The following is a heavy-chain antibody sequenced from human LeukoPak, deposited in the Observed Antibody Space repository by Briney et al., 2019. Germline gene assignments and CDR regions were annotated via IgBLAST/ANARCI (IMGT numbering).Heavy chain of an antibody. V-gene: IGHV3-7*03. CDR1: GFTFSSYW. CDR2: IKQDGSEK. J-gene: IGHJ4*02. Sequence: PGGSLRLSCAASGFTFSSYWMSWVRQAPGKGLEWVANIKQDGSEKYYVDSVKGRFTISRDNAKNSLYLQMNSLRAEDTAVYYCAKDHRYSSGWPEYYFDYWGQGTLVTVSS. CDR3: AKDHRYSSGWPEYYFDY. D-gene: IGHD6-19*01.